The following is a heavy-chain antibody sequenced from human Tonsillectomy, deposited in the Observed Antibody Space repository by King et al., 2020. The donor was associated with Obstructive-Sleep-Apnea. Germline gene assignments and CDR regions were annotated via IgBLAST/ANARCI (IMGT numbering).Heavy chain of an antibody. J-gene: IGHJ4*02. CDR2: IKSKTDGGTT. D-gene: IGHD1-1*01. Sequence: VQLVESGGGLVKPGGSLRLSCAASGFTFSNAWMSWVRQAPGKGLEWVGRIKSKTDGGTTDYAAPGKGRFTISRDDLKNTLYRQMNSLKTEDTAVYYCTTEDWNGGFDYWGQGTLVTVSS. CDR1: GFTFSNAW. CDR3: TTEDWNGGFDY. V-gene: IGHV3-15*01.